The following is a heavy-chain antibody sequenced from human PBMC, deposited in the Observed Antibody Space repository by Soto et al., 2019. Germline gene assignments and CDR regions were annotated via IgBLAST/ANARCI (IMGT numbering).Heavy chain of an antibody. CDR2: INHSGST. D-gene: IGHD4-17*01. J-gene: IGHJ4*02. Sequence: PSETLSLTCAVYGGSFSGYYWSWIRQPPGKGLEWIGEINHSGSTNYNPSLKSRVTISVDTSKNQFSLKLSSVTAADTAVYYCNYGDYFSASIDYWGQGTLVTVSS. V-gene: IGHV4-34*01. CDR1: GGSFSGYY. CDR3: NYGDYFSASIDY.